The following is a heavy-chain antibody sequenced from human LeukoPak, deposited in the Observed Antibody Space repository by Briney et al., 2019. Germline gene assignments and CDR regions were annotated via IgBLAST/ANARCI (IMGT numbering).Heavy chain of an antibody. CDR3: ARSEGLLPYFDY. CDR1: GYTLTSYG. V-gene: IGHV1-18*01. J-gene: IGHJ4*02. CDR2: ISAYNGST. D-gene: IGHD3-3*01. Sequence: ASVKVSCKASGYTLTSYGISWVRQAPGQGLEWMGWISAYNGSTNYAQKLQGRVTMTTDTSTSTAYMELRSLRSDDTAVYYCARSEGLLPYFDYWGQGTLVTVSS.